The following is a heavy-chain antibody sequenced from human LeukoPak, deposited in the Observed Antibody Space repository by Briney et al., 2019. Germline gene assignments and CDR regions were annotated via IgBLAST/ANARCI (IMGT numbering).Heavy chain of an antibody. J-gene: IGHJ6*03. Sequence: SETLSLTCTVSGGSISTYYWSWLRQPPGKGLEWIGYIYYSGRTNYNPSLKSRVTLSVDTSKNQFSLNLSSVTAADTAVYYCARAPQYYDSSGYYYYYMDVWGKGTTVTVSS. V-gene: IGHV4-59*01. CDR2: IYYSGRT. CDR1: GGSISTYY. CDR3: ARAPQYYDSSGYYYYYMDV. D-gene: IGHD3-22*01.